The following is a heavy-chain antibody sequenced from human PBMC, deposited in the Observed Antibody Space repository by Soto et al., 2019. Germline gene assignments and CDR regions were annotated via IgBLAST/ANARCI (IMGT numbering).Heavy chain of an antibody. CDR2: ISTYNGNT. V-gene: IGHV1-18*01. CDR1: GYSFSNSG. J-gene: IGHJ5*02. CDR3: ARDEYNNGRNWLNP. D-gene: IGHD2-8*01. Sequence: QVELVQSGPEVKKPGASVKVSCKASGYSFSNSGFSWMRQAPGQGLEWMGWISTYNGNTNYAQKFQGRLSMTSDTSTTTAFMELTTLRSDDTAVYYCARDEYNNGRNWLNPWGQGTLVTVTS.